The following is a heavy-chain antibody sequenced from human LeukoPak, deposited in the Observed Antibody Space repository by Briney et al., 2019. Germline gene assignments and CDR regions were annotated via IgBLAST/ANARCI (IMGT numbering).Heavy chain of an antibody. Sequence: PGGSLRLSCAASGFTFTSYWLSWVRQAPGKGLQWVANINQDGSEIHYADSVKGRFTISRDNAENSVYLQMSSLRAGDTAVYFCARDHRFGGVPHWFDPWGQGALVTVSS. CDR2: INQDGSEI. CDR1: GFTFTSYW. D-gene: IGHD3-16*01. CDR3: ARDHRFGGVPHWFDP. V-gene: IGHV3-7*01. J-gene: IGHJ5*02.